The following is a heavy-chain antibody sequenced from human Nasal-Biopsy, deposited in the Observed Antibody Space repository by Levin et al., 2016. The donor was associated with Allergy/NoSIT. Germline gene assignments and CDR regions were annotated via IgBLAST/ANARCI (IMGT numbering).Heavy chain of an antibody. V-gene: IGHV4-34*01. CDR2: INFEGDV. CDR1: GGSFSGYY. CDR3: ARRTSTIPLYNWFDP. D-gene: IGHD5-24*01. Sequence: GSLRLSCAAYGGSFSGYYWAWIRQSPGKGLEWIGQINFEGDVLTNPSLGGRVTVSIDRSKKQFSVSLRSVTAADTAVYYCARRTSTIPLYNWFDPWGQGVLVIASS. J-gene: IGHJ5*02.